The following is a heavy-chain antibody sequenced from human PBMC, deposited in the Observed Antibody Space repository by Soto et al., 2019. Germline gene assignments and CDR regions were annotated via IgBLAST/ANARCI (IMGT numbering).Heavy chain of an antibody. D-gene: IGHD4-4*01. CDR2: IYWDDDM. V-gene: IGHV2-5*02. CDR1: GFSLSTSGVG. CDR3: ARRRALHEYYFDS. J-gene: IGHJ4*02. Sequence: QITLKESGPTLVKPTQTLTLTCTFSGFSLSTSGVGVGWIRQPPGKALEWLALIYWDDDMLYSPSLQTRLTXTXDXSKNPVVLTMTNMDPVDTATYFCARRRALHEYYFDSWGQGALVTVSS.